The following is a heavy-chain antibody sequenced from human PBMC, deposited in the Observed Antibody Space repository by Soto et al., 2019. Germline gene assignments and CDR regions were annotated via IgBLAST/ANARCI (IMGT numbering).Heavy chain of an antibody. V-gene: IGHV4-31*03. CDR1: GGSISSGGYY. D-gene: IGHD3-10*01. CDR2: IYYSGST. CDR3: ARETRTYYYGSGRGYYYGMDV. J-gene: IGHJ6*02. Sequence: QVQLQESGPGLVKPSQTLSLTCTVSGGSISSGGYYWSWIRQHPGKGLEWIGYIYYSGSTYYNPSLKRRVTISVDTSKNQFSLKLSSVTAADTAVYYCARETRTYYYGSGRGYYYGMDVWGQGTTVTVSS.